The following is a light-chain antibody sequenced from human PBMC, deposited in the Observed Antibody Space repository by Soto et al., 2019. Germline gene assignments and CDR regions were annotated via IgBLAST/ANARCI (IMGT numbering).Light chain of an antibody. V-gene: IGLV2-11*01. Sequence: QSSLTQPRSVSGSPGQSATISCTGPSGYIGDYVSWYQQHPGKAPKLMIYHVSQRPSGVPDRFSGSKSDNAASLTISGLQTDDEADYYCCTDVGTYKVFATGTKVTVL. J-gene: IGLJ1*01. CDR2: HVS. CDR3: CTDVGTYKV. CDR1: SGYIGDY.